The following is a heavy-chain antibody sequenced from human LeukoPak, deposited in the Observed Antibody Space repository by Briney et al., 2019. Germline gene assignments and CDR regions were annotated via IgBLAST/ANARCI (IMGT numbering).Heavy chain of an antibody. J-gene: IGHJ6*03. D-gene: IGHD6-6*01. CDR1: GYTFTGYY. Sequence: ASVKVSCKASGYTFTGYYMHWLRQAPGQGLEWMGRINPNSGGTNYAQKFQGRVTMTRDTSISTAYMELSRLRSDDTAVYYCARAEGPIAARTYYYYYYYMDVWGKGTTVTVSS. CDR3: ARAEGPIAARTYYYYYYYMDV. V-gene: IGHV1-2*06. CDR2: INPNSGGT.